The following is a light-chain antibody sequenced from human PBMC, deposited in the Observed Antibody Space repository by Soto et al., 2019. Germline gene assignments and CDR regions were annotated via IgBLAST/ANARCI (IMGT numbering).Light chain of an antibody. CDR3: QQDGSFPWT. J-gene: IGKJ1*01. V-gene: IGKV3-20*01. Sequence: EIVLTQSPGTLSLSPGERATLSCRAGQSGSSRYLAWYQQKPGQSPRVLIYGASSRATGITDRFSGSGSGTDFTLTISRLEPEDFAVYYCQQDGSFPWTFGQGTKVEIK. CDR1: QSGSSRY. CDR2: GAS.